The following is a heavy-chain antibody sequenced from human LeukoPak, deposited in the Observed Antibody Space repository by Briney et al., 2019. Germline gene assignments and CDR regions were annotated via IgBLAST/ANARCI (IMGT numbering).Heavy chain of an antibody. CDR2: IYTGGTT. V-gene: IGHV3-53*01. D-gene: IGHD3-22*01. Sequence: GGSLRLSCAASGFTVSGNYMSWVRQAPGKGLEWVSVIYTGGTTYYADSVKGRFTISRDNSKNTLYLQMNSLRVEDTAVYYCARDPVTMIVVVTTGMDVWGQGTTVTVSS. J-gene: IGHJ6*02. CDR1: GFTVSGNY. CDR3: ARDPVTMIVVVTTGMDV.